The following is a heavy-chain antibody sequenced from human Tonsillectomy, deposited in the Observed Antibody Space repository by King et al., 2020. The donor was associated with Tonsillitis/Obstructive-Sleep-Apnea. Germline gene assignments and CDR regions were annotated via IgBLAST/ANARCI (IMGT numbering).Heavy chain of an antibody. CDR2: IKQDGSEK. V-gene: IGHV3-7*04. D-gene: IGHD3-3*01. J-gene: IGHJ6*03. CDR1: GFTFRSFW. Sequence: VQLVESGGGLVQPGGSLRLSCAASGFTFRSFWMTWVRQAPGRGLEWVANIKQDGSEKYYVDSVKGRFTISRDNAKNSLYLQMNSMRVEDTAVYYCAGDQGFWSAYDYFHYMDVWGKGTTVTVSS. CDR3: AGDQGFWSAYDYFHYMDV.